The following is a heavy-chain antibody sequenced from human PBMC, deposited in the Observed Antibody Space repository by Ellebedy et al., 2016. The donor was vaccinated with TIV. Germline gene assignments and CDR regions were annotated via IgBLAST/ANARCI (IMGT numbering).Heavy chain of an antibody. CDR2: INPKSGGT. CDR3: ARRAVATSNVGY. J-gene: IGHJ4*02. CDR1: AYTFTGYY. V-gene: IGHV1-2*02. D-gene: IGHD5-12*01. Sequence: AASVKVSCKTSAYTFTGYYIHWVRQAPGQGLEWMGWINPKSGGTSYAQKFQGRVTMTRDTSITTVYMQLSSLTSDDKAVYYCARRAVATSNVGYWGQGTLVTVSS.